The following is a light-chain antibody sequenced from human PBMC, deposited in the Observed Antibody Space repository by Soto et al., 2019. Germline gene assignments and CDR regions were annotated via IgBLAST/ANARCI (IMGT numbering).Light chain of an antibody. V-gene: IGKV3-20*01. J-gene: IGKJ4*01. CDR1: QSVSSSN. CDR3: QQYGSSPLT. CDR2: GAS. Sequence: EIVLTQSPGTLSLSPWERATLSCRASQSVSSSNLGWYHQKPGQAPRLLIYGASRRATGVPDRFSGSGSGTDFTLTISRLEPEDFAVYSCQQYGSSPLTFGGGTKVDIK.